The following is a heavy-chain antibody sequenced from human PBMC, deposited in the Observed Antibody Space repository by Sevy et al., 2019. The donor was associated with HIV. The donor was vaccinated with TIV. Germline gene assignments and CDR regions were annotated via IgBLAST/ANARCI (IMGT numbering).Heavy chain of an antibody. CDR1: GYTFTRYY. D-gene: IGHD3-10*01. J-gene: IGHJ4*02. CDR3: ARGPLYGSGNFYYFDY. V-gene: IGHV1-46*01. Sequence: ASVKVSCKASGYTFTRYYMHWVRQAPGQGLEWMGIINPSGGSTSYAQKFRGRVTMTRDTSTSTVYMELSSLRSEDTAVYYCARGPLYGSGNFYYFDYWGQGTLVTVSS. CDR2: INPSGGST.